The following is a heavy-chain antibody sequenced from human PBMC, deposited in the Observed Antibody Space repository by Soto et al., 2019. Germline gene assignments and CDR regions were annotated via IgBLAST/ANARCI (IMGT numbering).Heavy chain of an antibody. V-gene: IGHV3-23*01. J-gene: IGHJ4*02. CDR2: VSGNGGNT. D-gene: IGHD1-1*01. CDR3: AKDGSFGNNYFFDY. CDR1: GFTFSTYA. Sequence: HPGGSLRLSCAASGFTFSTYAISWVRQAPGKGLEWVSTVSGNGGNTYYADSVEGRFTISRDNSENTVYLEMSGLRAEDTAKYYCAKDGSFGNNYFFDYWGQGTQVTVSS.